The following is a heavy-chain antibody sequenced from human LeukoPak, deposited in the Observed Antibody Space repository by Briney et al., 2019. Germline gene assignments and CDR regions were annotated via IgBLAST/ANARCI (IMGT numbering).Heavy chain of an antibody. V-gene: IGHV3-33*01. CDR1: GFTFNKYY. CDR2: IWYDGSTK. D-gene: IGHD6-19*01. J-gene: IGHJ3*02. Sequence: GGSLRPSLAASGFTFNKYYMPWVRQAPGKGLEWLAVIWYDGSTKYYADSVKGRFTISRDNSKNTLYLQMNSLRAEDTAVYYCAREGSSGADGFDIWGQGTMVTVSS. CDR3: AREGSSGADGFDI.